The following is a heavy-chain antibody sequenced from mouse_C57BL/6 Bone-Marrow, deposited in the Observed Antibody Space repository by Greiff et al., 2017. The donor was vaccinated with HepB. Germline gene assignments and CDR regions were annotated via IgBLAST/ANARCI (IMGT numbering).Heavy chain of an antibody. J-gene: IGHJ4*01. V-gene: IGHV1-50*01. D-gene: IGHD5-1-1*01. CDR2: IDPSDSYT. CDR1: GYTFTSYW. CDR3: AGGYPNYAMDY. Sequence: VQLQQPGAELVKPGASVKLSCKASGYTFTSYWMQWVKQRPGQGLEWIGEIDPSDSYTNYNQKFKGKATLTVDTSSSTAYMQLSSLTSEDSAVYYCAGGYPNYAMDYWGQGTSVTVSS.